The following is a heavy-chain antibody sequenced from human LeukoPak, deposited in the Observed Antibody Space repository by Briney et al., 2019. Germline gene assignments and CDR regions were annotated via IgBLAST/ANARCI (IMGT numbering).Heavy chain of an antibody. CDR3: AKDVVDTAMDPMLDY. V-gene: IGHV3-23*01. Sequence: GASLRLSCAASGFAFSSYAMSWVRQAPGKGLEWVSAISGSGGSTYYADSVKGRFTISRDNSKNTLYLQMNSLRAEDTAVYYCAKDVVDTAMDPMLDYWGQGTLVTVSS. J-gene: IGHJ4*02. CDR1: GFAFSSYA. D-gene: IGHD5-18*01. CDR2: ISGSGGST.